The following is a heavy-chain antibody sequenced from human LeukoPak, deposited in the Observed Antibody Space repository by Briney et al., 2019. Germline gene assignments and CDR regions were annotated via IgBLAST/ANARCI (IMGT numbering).Heavy chain of an antibody. CDR2: FYHRGST. CDR3: ARNRSLPTSPGFDD. J-gene: IGHJ4*02. V-gene: IGHV4-38-2*01. CDR1: GYSIRSCYY. Sequence: PSETLSLTCAVSGYSIRSCYYSGWIRPSPRKGLELICSFYHRGSTHYNPPLRSLAIISGDTSKNHFSLMLSSVTAADTAVYYCARNRSLPTSPGFDDWGQGNLVNVSS. D-gene: IGHD2-15*01.